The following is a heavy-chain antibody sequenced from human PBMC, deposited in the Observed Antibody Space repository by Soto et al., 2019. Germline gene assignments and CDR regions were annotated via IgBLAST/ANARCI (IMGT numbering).Heavy chain of an antibody. CDR1: GYTFTGYY. Sequence: ASVKVSCKASGYTFTGYYMYWVRHAPGQGLEWMGWINPNSGGTNYAQKFQGWVTMTRDTSISTAYMELSSLRSQDTAVYFCARGHEYGGNSDAFAIWGQGTMVTVSS. V-gene: IGHV1-2*04. J-gene: IGHJ3*02. CDR2: INPNSGGT. CDR3: ARGHEYGGNSDAFAI. D-gene: IGHD4-17*01.